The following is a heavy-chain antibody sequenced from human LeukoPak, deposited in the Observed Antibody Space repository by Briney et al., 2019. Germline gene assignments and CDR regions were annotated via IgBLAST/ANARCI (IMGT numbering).Heavy chain of an antibody. Sequence: SETLSLTCAVYGGSFSGYYWSWIRQPPGKGLEWIGEINHSGSTNYNPSLKSRVTISVDTSKNQFSLKLSSVTAADTAVYYCARETPVLLWFGESPSDAFDIWGQGTMVTVSS. V-gene: IGHV4-34*01. CDR3: ARETPVLLWFGESPSDAFDI. J-gene: IGHJ3*02. D-gene: IGHD3-10*01. CDR1: GGSFSGYY. CDR2: INHSGST.